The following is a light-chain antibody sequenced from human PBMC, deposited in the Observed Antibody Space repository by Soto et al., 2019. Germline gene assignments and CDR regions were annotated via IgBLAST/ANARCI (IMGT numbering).Light chain of an antibody. V-gene: IGLV3-21*04. J-gene: IGLJ2*01. Sequence: SYELTQPPSVSVAPGKTARITCGGNNIAVKSVHWYQQRPGQAPVVVINYDSDRPSGIPERFSGANSGNTATLTISRVEAGDEAAYSCQVWDRNPAHVVLGGGTQPAVL. CDR1: NIAVKS. CDR3: QVWDRNPAHVV. CDR2: YDS.